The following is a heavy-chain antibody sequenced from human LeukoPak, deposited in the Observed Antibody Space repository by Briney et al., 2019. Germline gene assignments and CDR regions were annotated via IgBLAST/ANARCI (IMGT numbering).Heavy chain of an antibody. V-gene: IGHV3-21*01. CDR3: ARDKGNVEMATDY. CDR1: GFTLSNAW. D-gene: IGHD5-24*01. J-gene: IGHJ4*02. Sequence: GGSLRLSCAASGFTLSNAWMNWVRQAPGKGLEWVSSISSSSAYIYYSDSVKGRFTISRDNAKNSLYLQMNSLRAEDTAVYYCARDKGNVEMATDYWGQGTLVTVSS. CDR2: ISSSSAYI.